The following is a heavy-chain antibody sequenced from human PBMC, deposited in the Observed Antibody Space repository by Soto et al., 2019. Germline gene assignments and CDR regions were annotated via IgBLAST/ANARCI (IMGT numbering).Heavy chain of an antibody. CDR3: ATLPAMAKGDALDI. CDR2: FDPEDGET. D-gene: IGHD2-2*01. V-gene: IGHV1-24*01. J-gene: IGHJ3*02. Sequence: SEKVSCKVSGSTLTKLSVHWVRQAPGKGLEWMGGFDPEDGETIYAQKFQGRVTMTEDTSTDTAYMELSSLRSEDTAVYFCATLPAMAKGDALDIWGQGTMVTVSS. CDR1: GSTLTKLS.